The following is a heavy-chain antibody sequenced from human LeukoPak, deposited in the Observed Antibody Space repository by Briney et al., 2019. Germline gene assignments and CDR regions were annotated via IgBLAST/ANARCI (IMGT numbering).Heavy chain of an antibody. CDR3: ARTSYDTGGYFED. D-gene: IGHD3-22*01. CDR1: GFTISNYW. V-gene: IGHV3-74*01. Sequence: GGSLRLSCAASGFTISNYWMHWVRQASGKGLVWVSRISSDGTNTNYADSVKGRFTISRDNAKNTLYLQMNSLGAEDTAVYYCARTSYDTGGYFEDWGQGTLVTVSS. J-gene: IGHJ4*02. CDR2: ISSDGTNT.